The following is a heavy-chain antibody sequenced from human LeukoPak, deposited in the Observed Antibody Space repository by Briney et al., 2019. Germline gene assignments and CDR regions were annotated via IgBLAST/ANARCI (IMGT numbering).Heavy chain of an antibody. D-gene: IGHD2-15*01. CDR1: RYTFPTYG. J-gene: IGHJ6*03. Sequence: ASVKVSCKPSRYTFPTYGFSWVRQSPGQRLEKMGWISAYNGNTNYEKSLQGRVTMTTDTSTSAAYMELRSLRSDDTAVYYCARAVGDCSGGWCYDFYYYYMDVWGKGTTVTVSS. CDR3: ARAVGDCSGGWCYDFYYYYMDV. CDR2: ISAYNGNT. V-gene: IGHV1-18*01.